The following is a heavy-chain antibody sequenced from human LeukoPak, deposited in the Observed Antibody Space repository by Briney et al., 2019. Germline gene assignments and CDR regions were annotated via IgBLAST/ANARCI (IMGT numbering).Heavy chain of an antibody. CDR1: GFTFSSYE. D-gene: IGHD4-17*01. CDR2: ISSSGSTI. Sequence: GGSPRLSCAASGFTFSSYEMNWVRQAPGKGLEWVSYISSSGSTIYYADSVKGRFTISRDNAKNSLYLQMNSLRAEDTAVYYCAREYGDYVFDAFDIWGQGTMVTGSS. V-gene: IGHV3-48*03. J-gene: IGHJ3*02. CDR3: AREYGDYVFDAFDI.